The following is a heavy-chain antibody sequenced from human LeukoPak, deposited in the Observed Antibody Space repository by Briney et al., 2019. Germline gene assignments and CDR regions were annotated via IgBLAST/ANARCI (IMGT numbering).Heavy chain of an antibody. J-gene: IGHJ4*02. CDR1: GFTFSSYG. V-gene: IGHV3-33*01. Sequence: GGSLRLSCAASGFTFSSYGMHWVRQAPGKGLEWVAVIWYDGSNKYYADSVKGRFTISRDNSKNTLYLQMNSLRVEDTGVYYCARGSSSGWPDYFDHWGQGALVTVSS. CDR2: IWYDGSNK. D-gene: IGHD6-19*01. CDR3: ARGSSSGWPDYFDH.